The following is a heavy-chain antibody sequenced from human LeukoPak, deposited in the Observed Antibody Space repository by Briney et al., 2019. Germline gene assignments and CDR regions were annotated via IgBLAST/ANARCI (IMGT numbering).Heavy chain of an antibody. CDR2: ISSSGSTI. D-gene: IGHD2-2*01. Sequence: GGSLRLSCAASGFTFSSYDMNWVRQAPGKGLEWVSYISSSGSTIYYADSVKGRFSISRDNAKNSLHLQMNSLRAEDTAVYYCARAGYCSSTTCYDLFDPWGQGTLVTVSS. V-gene: IGHV3-48*03. CDR3: ARAGYCSSTTCYDLFDP. CDR1: GFTFSSYD. J-gene: IGHJ5*02.